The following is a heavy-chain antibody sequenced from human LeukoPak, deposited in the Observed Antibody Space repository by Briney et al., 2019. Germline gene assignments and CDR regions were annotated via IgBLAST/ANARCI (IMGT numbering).Heavy chain of an antibody. CDR1: GFTFSTYA. D-gene: IGHD3-22*01. V-gene: IGHV3-23*01. Sequence: PGGSLTLSCAASGFTFSTYAMRWVRQAPGKGLEWVSGISGGGGSSYYADSVKGRFTTSRDNSQNTLYLQMNSLRAEDTAVYYCARGAGQDYYDSSGSILRGFDYWGQGILVTVSS. CDR2: ISGGGGSS. J-gene: IGHJ4*02. CDR3: ARGAGQDYYDSSGSILRGFDY.